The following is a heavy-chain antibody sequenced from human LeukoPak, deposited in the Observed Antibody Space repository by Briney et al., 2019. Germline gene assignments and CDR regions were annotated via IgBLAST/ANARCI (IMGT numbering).Heavy chain of an antibody. V-gene: IGHV1-46*01. CDR1: GYTFTSYY. D-gene: IGHD3-10*01. J-gene: IGHJ4*02. Sequence: ASVKVSCKASGYTFTSYYMHWVRQAPGQGLEWMGIINPSGGSTSYAQKFQGRVTMTRDTSTSTVYMELSSLRSEDTAVYYCARGTEARLLWFGEPTPFDYWGQGTLVTVSS. CDR2: INPSGGST. CDR3: ARGTEARLLWFGEPTPFDY.